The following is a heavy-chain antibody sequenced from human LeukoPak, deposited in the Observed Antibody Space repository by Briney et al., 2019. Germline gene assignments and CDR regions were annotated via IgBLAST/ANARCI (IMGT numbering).Heavy chain of an antibody. CDR1: DGSINSYY. Sequence: SETLSLTCSVSDGSINSYYWNWIRRPPGKGLEWIGYIYYNGNTNYSPSLKSRVTMSVDTSKNLFSLKVSSVTAADTAVYYCARVDILTGPFSMDVWGQGTTVTVSS. D-gene: IGHD3-9*01. CDR2: IYYNGNT. CDR3: ARVDILTGPFSMDV. V-gene: IGHV4-59*01. J-gene: IGHJ6*02.